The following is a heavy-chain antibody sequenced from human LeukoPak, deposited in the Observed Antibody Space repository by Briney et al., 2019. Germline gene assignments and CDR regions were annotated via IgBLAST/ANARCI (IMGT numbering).Heavy chain of an antibody. V-gene: IGHV1-69*04. CDR1: GGTFDNSA. D-gene: IGHD1-1*01. Sequence: ASVKVSYKASGGTFDNSAINWVRQAPGQGLEWMGRIIPILNIPNYAQKLQGRVTIAADKSTSTAYMELSSLRSDDTAVYYCAREKMEVGYYGLDVWGQGTTVTVSS. CDR3: AREKMEVGYYGLDV. J-gene: IGHJ6*02. CDR2: IIPILNIP.